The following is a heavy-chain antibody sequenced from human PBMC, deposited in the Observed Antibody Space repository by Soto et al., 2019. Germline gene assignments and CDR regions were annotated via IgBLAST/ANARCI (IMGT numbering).Heavy chain of an antibody. Sequence: TGGSLRLSCAASGFTFSDYYMNWIRQAPGKGLEWVSYIGPSGSTIYYVDSVKGRFTISRDNTKNTLYLQMSSLRAEDTAVYYCFTAMALGGYYYGMEVWGQGTTVTVSS. V-gene: IGHV3-11*04. CDR1: GFTFSDYY. D-gene: IGHD5-18*01. J-gene: IGHJ6*02. CDR3: FTAMALGGYYYGMEV. CDR2: IGPSGSTI.